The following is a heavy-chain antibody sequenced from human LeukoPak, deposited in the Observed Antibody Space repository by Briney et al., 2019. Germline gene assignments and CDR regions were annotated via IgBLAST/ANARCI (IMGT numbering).Heavy chain of an antibody. CDR1: GFTFSSYW. Sequence: GGSLRLSCAASGFTFSSYWMHWVRQAPGKGLVWVSHISSDGSNTPCADSVKGRFTISRDNAKNTLYLQMNSLRAEDTAVYYCVRTSDHYFDYWGQGTLVTVSS. J-gene: IGHJ4*02. CDR3: VRTSDHYFDY. CDR2: ISSDGSNT. V-gene: IGHV3-74*01.